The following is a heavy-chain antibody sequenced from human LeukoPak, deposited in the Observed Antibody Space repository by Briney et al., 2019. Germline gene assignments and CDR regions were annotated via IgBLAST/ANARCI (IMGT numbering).Heavy chain of an antibody. CDR1: GFTFSSFW. J-gene: IGHJ4*02. D-gene: IGHD7-27*01. CDR3: ARAPPFLTSKKNWGSGGYFDY. Sequence: GGPLRLSCAASGFTFSSFWMTWVRQAPGKGLEWVANINRDGSEKYYVDSVKGRFTISRDNAKNSLYLQMNSLRAEDTAVYYCARAPPFLTSKKNWGSGGYFDYWGQGTLVTVSS. V-gene: IGHV3-7*04. CDR2: INRDGSEK.